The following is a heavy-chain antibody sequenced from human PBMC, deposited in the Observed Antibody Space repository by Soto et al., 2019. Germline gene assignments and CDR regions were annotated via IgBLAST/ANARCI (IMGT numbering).Heavy chain of an antibody. CDR1: GLIVSSTF. CDR3: ARYLGVHQTSYFDY. J-gene: IGHJ4*02. V-gene: IGHV3-53*01. CDR2: IYSDGST. Sequence: EVQLVESGGGLIQPGGSLRLSCAASGLIVSSTFMSWVRQIPGKGLEWVSVIYSDGSTYYADSVKGRFTISRDHSKNTLYLQMNSLRADDTAVYFCARYLGVHQTSYFDYWGQGTLVTVSS. D-gene: IGHD2-2*01.